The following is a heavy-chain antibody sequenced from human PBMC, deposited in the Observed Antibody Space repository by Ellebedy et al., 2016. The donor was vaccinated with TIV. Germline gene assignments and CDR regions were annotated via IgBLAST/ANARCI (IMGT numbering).Heavy chain of an antibody. D-gene: IGHD1-26*01. V-gene: IGHV3-33*01. CDR2: IWYDGTNK. CDR3: ARDGEAGRGNDAFDI. CDR1: GFTFSSYG. Sequence: PGGSLRLSCAASGFTFSSYGMHWVRQAPGKGLEWVAVIWYDGTNKYYADSGKGRFTISRDNSKNTVYLQMNSLRAEDTAVYYCARDGEAGRGNDAFDIWGQGTMVTVSS. J-gene: IGHJ3*02.